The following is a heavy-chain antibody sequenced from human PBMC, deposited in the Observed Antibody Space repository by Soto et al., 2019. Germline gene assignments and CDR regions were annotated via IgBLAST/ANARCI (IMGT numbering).Heavy chain of an antibody. V-gene: IGHV3-30-3*01. Sequence: GGSLRLSCAASGFTFSSYAMHWVRQAPGKGLEWVAVISYDGSNKYYADSVKGRFTISRDNSKNTLYLQMNSLKTEDTAVYYCTTDWEIMITFGGVTDYYYVMDVWGQGTTVTVSS. CDR2: ISYDGSNK. D-gene: IGHD3-16*01. J-gene: IGHJ6*02. CDR1: GFTFSSYA. CDR3: TTDWEIMITFGGVTDYYYVMDV.